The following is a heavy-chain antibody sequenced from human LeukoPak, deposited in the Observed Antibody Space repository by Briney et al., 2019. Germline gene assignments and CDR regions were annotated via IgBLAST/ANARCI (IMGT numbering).Heavy chain of an antibody. J-gene: IGHJ4*02. CDR3: ARDPRSTVVTPSPYFDY. V-gene: IGHV3-48*01. CDR2: ISSSSVTI. Sequence: PGGSLRLSCAASGFTFSSYSMNWVRQAPGKGLEWVSYISSSSVTIYYADSVKGRFTISRDNAKNSLYLRMNSLRAEDTAVYYCARDPRSTVVTPSPYFDYWGQGTLVTVSS. CDR1: GFTFSSYS. D-gene: IGHD4-23*01.